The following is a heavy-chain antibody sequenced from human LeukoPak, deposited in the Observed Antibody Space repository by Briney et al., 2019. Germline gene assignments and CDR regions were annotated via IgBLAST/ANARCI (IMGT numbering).Heavy chain of an antibody. Sequence: PSETLSLTCAVSGGSFSGYYWSWIRQPPGKGLECIVEINHSGSTNYNPSLKSRVTISVDTSKNQFSLKLSSVTAADTAVYYCAVGSYYGVYYYYMDVWGKGTTVTVSS. J-gene: IGHJ6*03. D-gene: IGHD1-26*01. CDR3: AVGSYYGVYYYYMDV. CDR1: GGSFSGYY. V-gene: IGHV4-34*01. CDR2: INHSGST.